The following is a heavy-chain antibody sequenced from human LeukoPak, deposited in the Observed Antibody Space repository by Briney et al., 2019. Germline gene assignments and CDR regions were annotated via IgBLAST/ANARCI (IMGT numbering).Heavy chain of an antibody. V-gene: IGHV1-18*01. CDR2: ISAYNYNT. CDR1: GYTFTNYG. J-gene: IGHJ5*02. Sequence: ASVKVSCKASGYTFTNYGISWVRQAPGQGLEWMGWISAYNYNTNYAQKFQGRVTITTDESTSTAYMELSSLRSEDTAVYYCAIDGGYRPNWFDPWGQGTLVTVSS. D-gene: IGHD3-22*01. CDR3: AIDGGYRPNWFDP.